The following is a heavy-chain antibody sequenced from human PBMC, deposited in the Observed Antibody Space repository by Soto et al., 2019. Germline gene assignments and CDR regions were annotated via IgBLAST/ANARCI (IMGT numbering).Heavy chain of an antibody. J-gene: IGHJ4*02. D-gene: IGHD1-1*01. CDR2: ISYDGSDI. V-gene: IGHV3-30*03. CDR1: GFTFSTYG. Sequence: QVQLVASGGGVVQPGRSLRLSCAASGFTFSTYGMHWLRQAPGKGLEWVAVISYDGSDIYYADSVKGRFTIFRDNSKSALYLQMNDLRAEDTAVYYCASPAAYTSAWRIHYWGQGTLVTVSS. CDR3: ASPAAYTSAWRIHY.